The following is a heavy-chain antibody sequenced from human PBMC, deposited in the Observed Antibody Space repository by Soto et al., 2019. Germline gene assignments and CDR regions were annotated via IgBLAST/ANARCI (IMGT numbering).Heavy chain of an antibody. CDR1: GDSVSSSGAT. CDR2: IYDRSKWYN. D-gene: IGHD2-2*01. V-gene: IGHV6-1*01. J-gene: IGHJ4*02. CDR3: ARSPPYCGSSSWFDY. Sequence: PSQTLSLTCAISGDSVSSSGATWNWIRQSPSRGLEWLGRIYDRSKWYNDYAVSVKSRITINPDTSRNQFSLQLNSVTPEDTAVYYCARSPPYCGSSSWFDYWGQGTLVTVSS.